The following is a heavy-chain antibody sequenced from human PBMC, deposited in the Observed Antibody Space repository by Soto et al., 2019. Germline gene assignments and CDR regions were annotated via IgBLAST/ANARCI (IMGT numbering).Heavy chain of an antibody. J-gene: IGHJ4*02. V-gene: IGHV1-69*13. CDR1: GGTFSSYA. CDR3: ARAPGVGDYYDSSGYLDY. Sequence: SVKVSCKASGGTFSSYAISWVRQAPGQGLEWMGGIIPIFGTANYAQKFQGRVTITADESTSTAYMELSSLRSEDTAVYYCARAPGVGDYYDSSGYLDYWGQGTLVTVSS. D-gene: IGHD3-22*01. CDR2: IIPIFGTA.